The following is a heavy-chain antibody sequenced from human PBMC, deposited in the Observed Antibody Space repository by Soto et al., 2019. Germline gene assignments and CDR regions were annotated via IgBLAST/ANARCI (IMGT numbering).Heavy chain of an antibody. V-gene: IGHV4-4*02. J-gene: IGHJ4*02. Sequence: PSETLSLTCAVSGGSISRSSWWTWVRQPPGKGLEWIGEIYHSGNTNYNPSLKNRVSFSVDKSKNQFSLRLTSVTAADTAVYYCASKLDTTLGDWGQGTLVTVSS. CDR2: IYHSGNT. CDR3: ASKLDTTLGD. CDR1: GGSISRSSW. D-gene: IGHD5-18*01.